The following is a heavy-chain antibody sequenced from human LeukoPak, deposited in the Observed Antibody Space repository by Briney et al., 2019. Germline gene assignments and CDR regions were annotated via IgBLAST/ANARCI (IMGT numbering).Heavy chain of an antibody. V-gene: IGHV4-59*08. CDR1: GGSISSYY. CDR3: ARSAPGTVDY. J-gene: IGHJ4*02. CDR2: IYYSGST. D-gene: IGHD6-13*01. Sequence: PSETLSLTCTVSGGSISSYYWSWIRQPPGKGLEWIGYIYYSGSTNYNPSLKSRVTISVDTSKNQFSLKLSSVTAADTAVYYCARSAPGTVDYWGQGTLVTVSS.